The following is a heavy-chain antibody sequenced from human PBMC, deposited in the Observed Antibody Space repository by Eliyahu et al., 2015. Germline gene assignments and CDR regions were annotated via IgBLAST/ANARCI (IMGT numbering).Heavy chain of an antibody. V-gene: IGHV3-9*01. D-gene: IGHD2-15*01. J-gene: IGHJ4*02. Sequence: EVQLVESGGGLVQPGRSLXLSXXASGFXXXXYAMHWVRQAPGKGLGWVSGISWNSGSIGYADSVKGRFTISRDNAKNSLYLQMNSLRAEDTALYYCAKDKDIVVVLTGFDYWGQGTLVTVSS. CDR3: AKDKDIVVVLTGFDY. CDR1: GFXXXXYA. CDR2: ISWNSGSI.